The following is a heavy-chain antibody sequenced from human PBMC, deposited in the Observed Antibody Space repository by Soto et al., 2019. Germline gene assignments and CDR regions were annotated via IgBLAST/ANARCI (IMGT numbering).Heavy chain of an antibody. J-gene: IGHJ4*02. CDR1: GFTFRDYY. V-gene: IGHV3-11*01. Sequence: GGSLRLSCVVSGFTFRDYYISWIRQAPGKGLEWVSYINRIGDTKYYADSLKGQFTISRDNAKSSVYLQMKGLRVDDTAVYYCARDRGLGTTDLDYWGKGTLVTVSS. CDR2: INRIGDTK. CDR3: ARDRGLGTTDLDY.